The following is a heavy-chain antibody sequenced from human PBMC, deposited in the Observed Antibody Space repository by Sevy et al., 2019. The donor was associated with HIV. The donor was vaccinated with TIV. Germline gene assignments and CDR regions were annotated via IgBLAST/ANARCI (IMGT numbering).Heavy chain of an antibody. CDR3: ARDDGNYYFHY. CDR2: IKQDAGQK. D-gene: IGHD1-7*01. J-gene: IGHJ4*02. V-gene: IGHV3-7*01. Sequence: GGSLSLSFAASESTFRNNGLGWVRRPPGKGREWGANIKQDAGQKSYVDSVKGRFTISRDNAKNSLYLQMNSLRAEDTAVYFCARDDGNYYFHYWGQGTLVTVSS. CDR1: ESTFRNNG.